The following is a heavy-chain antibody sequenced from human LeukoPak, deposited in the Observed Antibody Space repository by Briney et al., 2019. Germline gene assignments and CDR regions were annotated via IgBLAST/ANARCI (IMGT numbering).Heavy chain of an antibody. CDR3: ARGAPLEDSTSEYFQH. CDR1: GYTFTGYY. CDR2: INPNSGGT. J-gene: IGHJ1*01. D-gene: IGHD2-2*01. Sequence: ASVKVSCKASGYTFTGYYMHWVRQAPGQGLEWMGWINPNSGGTNYAQKFQGRVTMTRDTSISTAYMELSRLRSEDTAVYYCARGAPLEDSTSEYFQHWGQGTLVTVSS. V-gene: IGHV1-2*02.